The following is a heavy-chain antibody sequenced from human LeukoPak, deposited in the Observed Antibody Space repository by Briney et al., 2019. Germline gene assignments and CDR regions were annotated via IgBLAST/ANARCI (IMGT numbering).Heavy chain of an antibody. D-gene: IGHD2-2*01. CDR3: ARFSSGCSTSSCYLTY. CDR2: IHDTGST. CDR1: GGSLSSHY. Sequence: SETLPLTCSVSGGSLSSHYWSWIRQPPGKGLELIGHIHDTGSTFYNPSLRGRVTISLDTSNNQFSLKLTSMTAADTAVYYCARFSSGCSTSSCYLTYWGQGTLVTVS. J-gene: IGHJ4*02. V-gene: IGHV4-59*11.